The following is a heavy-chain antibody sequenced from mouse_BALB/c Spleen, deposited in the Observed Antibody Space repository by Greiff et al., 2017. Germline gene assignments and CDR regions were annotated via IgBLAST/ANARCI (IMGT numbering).Heavy chain of an antibody. CDR3: ARITTASWFAY. CDR2: ISTYYGDA. CDR1: GYTFPDYA. J-gene: IGHJ3*01. Sequence: VQLPASGAVLVRPGVSVTISCKGSGYTFPDYAMHWVKQSHAKSLEWIGVISTYYGDASYNQKFKGKATMTVDKSSSTAYMELARLTSEDSAIYYRARITTASWFAYWGQGTLVTVSA. V-gene: IGHV1S137*01. D-gene: IGHD1-2*01.